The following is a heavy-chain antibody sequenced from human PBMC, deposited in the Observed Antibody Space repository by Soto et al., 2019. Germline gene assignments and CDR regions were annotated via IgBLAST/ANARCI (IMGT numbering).Heavy chain of an antibody. V-gene: IGHV1-18*01. CDR1: GYTFTSYG. CDR2: ISAYNGST. CDR3: ASRGYSYGEVAFDI. J-gene: IGHJ3*02. Sequence: GASVKVSCKASGYTFTSYGISWVRQAPGQGLEWMGWISAYNGSTNYAQKLQGRVTMTTDTSTSTAYMELRSLRSDDTAVYYCASRGYSYGEVAFDIWGQGTMVTVSS. D-gene: IGHD5-18*01.